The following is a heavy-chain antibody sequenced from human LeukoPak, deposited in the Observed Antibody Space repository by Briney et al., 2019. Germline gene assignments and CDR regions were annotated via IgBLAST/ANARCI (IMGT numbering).Heavy chain of an antibody. D-gene: IGHD3-3*01. CDR1: GFTFSNFA. CDR2: ISGSSDIT. CDR3: AKDPFWSGYTKYYFDY. Sequence: GGSLRLSCAASGFTFSNFAMSWVRQAPGKGLEWVSAISGSSDITYYADSVKGRFTISRDNSKNTLYLQMNSLRAEDTAVYYCAKDPFWSGYTKYYFDYWGQGTLVTVSS. V-gene: IGHV3-23*01. J-gene: IGHJ4*02.